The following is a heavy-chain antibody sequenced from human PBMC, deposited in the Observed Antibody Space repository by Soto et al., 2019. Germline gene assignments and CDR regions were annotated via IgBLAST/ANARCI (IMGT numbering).Heavy chain of an antibody. Sequence: RGSLRLSCAASGFTLSSYEMNWVRQAPGRGLEWVSYISSGGRTTYYTDSVKGRFTISRDNAKNSLYLQMYGLRADDTAVYFCARGMMQVTPAYYFYSMDVWGRGTTVTVSS. D-gene: IGHD2-21*02. V-gene: IGHV3-48*03. CDR3: ARGMMQVTPAYYFYSMDV. J-gene: IGHJ6*01. CDR1: GFTLSSYE. CDR2: ISSGGRTT.